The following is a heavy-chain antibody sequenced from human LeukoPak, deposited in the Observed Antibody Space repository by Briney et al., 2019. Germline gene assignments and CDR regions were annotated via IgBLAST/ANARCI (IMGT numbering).Heavy chain of an antibody. Sequence: ASVKVSCKASGYTFTGYSMHWVRQAPGQGLEWMGWINPNSGGRSYAQKFQGRVTMTRDTSISTAYVELSGLRSDDTAVYYCARGPVTGYDYWGQGTLVTFSS. CDR3: ARGPVTGYDY. CDR2: INPNSGGR. D-gene: IGHD6-19*01. J-gene: IGHJ4*02. CDR1: GYTFTGYS. V-gene: IGHV1-2*02.